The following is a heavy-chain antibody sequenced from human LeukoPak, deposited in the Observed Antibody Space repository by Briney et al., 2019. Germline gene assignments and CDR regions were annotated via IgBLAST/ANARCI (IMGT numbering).Heavy chain of an antibody. CDR3: ARAYYYDSSGYPSTLWY. Sequence: SVKVSCKASGYTFTSYGISWVRQAPGQGLEWMGWISAYNGNTNYAHKLQGRVTMTTDTSTSTAYMELRSLRSDDTAVYYCARAYYYDSSGYPSTLWYWGQGTLVTVSS. V-gene: IGHV1-18*01. D-gene: IGHD3-22*01. J-gene: IGHJ4*02. CDR1: GYTFTSYG. CDR2: ISAYNGNT.